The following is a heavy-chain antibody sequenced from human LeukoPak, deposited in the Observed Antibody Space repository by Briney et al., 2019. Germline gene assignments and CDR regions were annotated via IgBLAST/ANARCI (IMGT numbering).Heavy chain of an antibody. J-gene: IGHJ4*02. Sequence: TSETLSLTCAVYGGSFSGYYWSWIRQPPGKGLEWIGEINHSGSTNYNPSLKSRVTISVDTSKNQFSLKLSSVTAADTAVYYCARGRIVVVVAAIPFDYWGQGTLVTVSS. CDR1: GGSFSGYY. V-gene: IGHV4-34*01. CDR2: INHSGST. CDR3: ARGRIVVVVAAIPFDY. D-gene: IGHD2-15*01.